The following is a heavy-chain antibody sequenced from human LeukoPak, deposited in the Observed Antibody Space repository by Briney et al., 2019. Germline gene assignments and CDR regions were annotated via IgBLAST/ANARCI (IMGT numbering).Heavy chain of an antibody. CDR3: AIPNDY. J-gene: IGHJ4*02. CDR2: ISSTGSSI. V-gene: IGHV3-48*01. Sequence: GGSLRLSCVASGFSFSTYGMNWVRQAPGKGLEWVSYISSTGSSIYYADSVKGRFTISRDNAEHSLYLQMNSLRPEDTAVYYCAIPNDYWGQGTLVTVSS. CDR1: GFSFSTYG.